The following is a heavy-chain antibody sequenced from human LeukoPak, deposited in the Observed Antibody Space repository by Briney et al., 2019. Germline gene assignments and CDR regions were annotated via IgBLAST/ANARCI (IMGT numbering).Heavy chain of an antibody. D-gene: IGHD1-26*01. CDR2: INHSGST. J-gene: IGHJ4*02. Sequence: SKTLSLICAVYGGPFSGYYWSWIRQPPGKGLEWIGEINHSGSTNYNPSLKSRVTISVDTSKNQFSLKLSSVTAADTAVYYCAAGGGSYYVYYWGQGTLVTVSS. CDR1: GGPFSGYY. CDR3: AAGGGSYYVYY. V-gene: IGHV4-34*01.